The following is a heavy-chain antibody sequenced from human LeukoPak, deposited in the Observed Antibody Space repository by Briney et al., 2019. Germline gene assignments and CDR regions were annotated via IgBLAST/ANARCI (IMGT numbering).Heavy chain of an antibody. Sequence: SVKVSCKASGGTFSSYGISWVRQTPGQGLEWMGRMIPIFGIANYAQNFQGRVTITADKSTSTAYMKLSSLTSEDTAVYYRARAGYCGSTSCLYYFDYWGQGTLVTVSS. D-gene: IGHD2-2*01. V-gene: IGHV1-69*04. CDR3: ARAGYCGSTSCLYYFDY. J-gene: IGHJ4*02. CDR2: MIPIFGIA. CDR1: GGTFSSYG.